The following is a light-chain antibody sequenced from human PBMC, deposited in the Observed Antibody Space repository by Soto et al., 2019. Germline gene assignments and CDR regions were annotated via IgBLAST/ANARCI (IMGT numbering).Light chain of an antibody. J-gene: IGKJ1*01. CDR1: QYVSSF. CDR2: DAS. CDR3: QQRSNWPPT. V-gene: IGKV3-11*01. Sequence: EIVLTQSPATLSLSPGERATLSCRASQYVSSFLAWYQQKAGQAPRLLIYDASHRATGIPARFSGSGSGTDFTLTINSLEPEDFALYYCQQRSNWPPTFGKGTKVDIK.